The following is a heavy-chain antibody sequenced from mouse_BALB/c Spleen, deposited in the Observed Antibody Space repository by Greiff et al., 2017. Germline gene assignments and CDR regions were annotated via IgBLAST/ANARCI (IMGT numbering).Heavy chain of an antibody. J-gene: IGHJ4*01. CDR2: IRNKANGYTT. D-gene: IGHD6-1*01. CDR1: GFTFTDYY. Sequence: EVQGVESGGGLVQPGGSLRLSCATSGFTFTDYYMSWVRQPPGKALEWLGFIRNKANGYTTEYSASVKGRFTISRDNSQSILYLQMNTLRAEDSATYYCARVSSSYYAMDYWGQGTSVTVSS. V-gene: IGHV7-3*02. CDR3: ARVSSSYYAMDY.